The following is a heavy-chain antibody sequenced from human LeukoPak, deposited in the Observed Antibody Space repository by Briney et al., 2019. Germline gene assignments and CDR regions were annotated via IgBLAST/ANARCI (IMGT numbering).Heavy chain of an antibody. CDR3: AIYDFWSGYLGY. Sequence: SETLSLSCTVSGGSISSSSYYCGWTRQPPGKGLEWIGSIYYSVSTYYNPSLKSRVTISVDTSKNQFSLKLSSVTAADTAVYYCAIYDFWSGYLGYWGQGTLVTVSS. V-gene: IGHV4-39*01. J-gene: IGHJ4*02. CDR1: GGSISSSSYY. CDR2: IYYSVST. D-gene: IGHD3-3*01.